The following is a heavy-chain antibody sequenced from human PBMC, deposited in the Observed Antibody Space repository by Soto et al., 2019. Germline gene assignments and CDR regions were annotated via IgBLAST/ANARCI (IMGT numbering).Heavy chain of an antibody. CDR2: IITIFGTA. V-gene: IGHV1-69*06. D-gene: IGHD4-17*01. Sequence: SVKVSCKASGGTFSSHSINWVRQAPGQGLEWMGGIITIFGTANYAQKFQGRVTITADKSTSTAYMELNSLRSDDTAVYYCAREVGYGDFSAALLDWGQGTLVTVSS. CDR3: AREVGYGDFSAALLD. J-gene: IGHJ4*02. CDR1: GGTFSSHS.